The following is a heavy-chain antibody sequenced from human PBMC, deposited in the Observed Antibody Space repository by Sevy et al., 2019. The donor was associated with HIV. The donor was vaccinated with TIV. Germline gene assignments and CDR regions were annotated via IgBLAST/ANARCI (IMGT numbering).Heavy chain of an antibody. CDR2: INPNSGDT. Sequence: ASVKVSCKASGYTFTGQYIHWVRQAPGQGLEWMGWINPNSGDTNYPQEFQGRVTMTRDTSITTAYMELSGLKSDDTAVYYCSRDLRSRGYYYGCFDYWGQGSLVTVSS. V-gene: IGHV1-2*02. CDR3: SRDLRSRGYYYGCFDY. J-gene: IGHJ4*02. D-gene: IGHD3-10*01. CDR1: GYTFTGQY.